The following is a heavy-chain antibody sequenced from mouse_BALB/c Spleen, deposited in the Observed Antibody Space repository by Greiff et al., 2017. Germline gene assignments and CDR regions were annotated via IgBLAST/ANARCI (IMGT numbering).Heavy chain of an antibody. CDR2: ILPGSGST. J-gene: IGHJ3*01. D-gene: IGHD1-1*01. V-gene: IGHV1-9*01. CDR1: GYTFSSYW. CDR3: ARGSRGAY. Sequence: QVQLKQSGAELMKPGASVKISCKATGYTFSSYWIEWVKQRPGHGLEWIGEILPGSGSTNYNEKFKGKATFTADTSSNTAYMQLSSLTSEDSAVYYCARGSRGAYWGQGTLVTVSA.